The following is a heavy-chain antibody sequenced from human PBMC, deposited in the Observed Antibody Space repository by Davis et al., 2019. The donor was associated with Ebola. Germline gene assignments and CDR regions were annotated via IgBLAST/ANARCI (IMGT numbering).Heavy chain of an antibody. Sequence: GESLKISCAASGFSFSSCSMNWVRQAPGKGLVWVSRIKTDGTMTGYGDSVQGRFTISRDNAKNTLYLQMNDLRAEDTAVYYCAREGRVFGCDYWGQGVLVSVSS. J-gene: IGHJ4*02. D-gene: IGHD3-3*01. CDR1: GFSFSSCS. CDR3: AREGRVFGCDY. CDR2: IKTDGTMT. V-gene: IGHV3-74*01.